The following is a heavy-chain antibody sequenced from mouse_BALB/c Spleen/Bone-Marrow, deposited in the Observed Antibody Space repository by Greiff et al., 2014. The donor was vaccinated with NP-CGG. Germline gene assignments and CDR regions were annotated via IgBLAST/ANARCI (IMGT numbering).Heavy chain of an antibody. V-gene: IGHV5-4*02. CDR2: ISDGGNYS. Sequence: VQLKESGGGLVKPGGSLKLSCAASGFTFSDYYLYWLRQTPEKRLGWVATISDGGNYSYYPDSVKGRFTISRDNAKNNLYLQMSSLKSEDTAMYYCARSRMRYGAMDYWGQGTSVTVFS. CDR3: ARSRMRYGAMDY. D-gene: IGHD2-10*02. J-gene: IGHJ4*01. CDR1: GFTFSDYY.